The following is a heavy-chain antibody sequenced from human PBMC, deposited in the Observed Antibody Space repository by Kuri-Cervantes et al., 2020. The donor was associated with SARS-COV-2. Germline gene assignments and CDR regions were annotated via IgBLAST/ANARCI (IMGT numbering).Heavy chain of an antibody. CDR2: IYTGGDT. J-gene: IGHJ5*02. CDR3: ARVTVTMIVGGYWFDL. V-gene: IGHV3-53*01. Sequence: GGSLRLSCAASGITVNSNYMSWVRQAPGKGLEWVSIIYTGGDTYYADSVKGRFTIARDISKNTLCLQLNSLKNKDTAVYYRARVTVTMIVGGYWFDLWGQGTLVTVSS. D-gene: IGHD3-22*01. CDR1: GITVNSNY.